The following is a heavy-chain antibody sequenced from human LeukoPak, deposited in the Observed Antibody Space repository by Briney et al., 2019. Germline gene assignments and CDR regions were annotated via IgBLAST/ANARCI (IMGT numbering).Heavy chain of an antibody. CDR3: ARLKSGAFDI. V-gene: IGHV4-59*08. J-gene: IGHJ3*02. Sequence: NSSETLSLTCTVSGGSISSYYWSWIRQPPGKGLEWIGYIYYSGSTNYNPSLKSRVTISVDTSKNQFSLKLSSVTAADTAVYYCARLKSGAFDIWGQGTMVTVSS. D-gene: IGHD3-10*01. CDR2: IYYSGST. CDR1: GGSISSYY.